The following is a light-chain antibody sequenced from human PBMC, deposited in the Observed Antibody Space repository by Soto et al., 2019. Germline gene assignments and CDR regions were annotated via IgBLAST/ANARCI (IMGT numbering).Light chain of an antibody. Sequence: DVVMTQSPLSLPVTLGQPASISCRSSQSLVYSDGHTYLNWFLQRPGQSPRRLIYKVSNWDSGVADRFNGSGSGTDFTLKISRVEAEDVGIYYGMQGTHWPYTFGQGTKLEIK. J-gene: IGKJ2*01. CDR1: QSLVYSDGHTY. V-gene: IGKV2D-30*01. CDR3: MQGTHWPYT. CDR2: KVS.